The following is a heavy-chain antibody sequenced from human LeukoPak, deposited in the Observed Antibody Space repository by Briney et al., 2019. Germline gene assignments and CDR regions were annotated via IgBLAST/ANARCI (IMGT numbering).Heavy chain of an antibody. V-gene: IGHV1-2*02. Sequence: ASVKVSCKAPGYTFTTYYVHWVRQAPGQGPEWMGWINPNTGNTNYVQKLQGRVTMTRDTSISTTYMELSWLGSDDTAVYYCARHGDILTDPVAFDIWGQGTMVTVSS. J-gene: IGHJ3*02. CDR2: INPNTGNT. D-gene: IGHD3-9*01. CDR1: GYTFTTYY. CDR3: ARHGDILTDPVAFDI.